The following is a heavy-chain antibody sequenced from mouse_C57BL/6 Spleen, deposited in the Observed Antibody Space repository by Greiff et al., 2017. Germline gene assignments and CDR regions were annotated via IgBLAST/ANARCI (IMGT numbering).Heavy chain of an antibody. Sequence: VQLQQSGPELVKPGASVKLSCKASGYSFTGYYMNWVKQSPEKSLEWIGEINPSTGGTTYTQKFKAKATLAVDKSSSTAYMQLKSLTSEDSSVYYCARWATMVTTSYFDYWGQGTTLTVSS. CDR3: ARWATMVTTSYFDY. V-gene: IGHV1-42*01. CDR1: GYSFTGYY. D-gene: IGHD2-2*01. J-gene: IGHJ2*01. CDR2: INPSTGGT.